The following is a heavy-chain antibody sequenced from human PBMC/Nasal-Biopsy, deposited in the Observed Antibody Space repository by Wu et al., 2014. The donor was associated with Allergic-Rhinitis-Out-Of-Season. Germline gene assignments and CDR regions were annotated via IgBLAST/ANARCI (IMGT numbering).Heavy chain of an antibody. CDR1: GFTFSNSA. D-gene: IGHD2-2*01. V-gene: IGHV3-23*01. CDR3: ARGLPAALVGWFDP. CDR2: ISGIGRTT. Sequence: RLSCAASGFTFSNSAMNWVRQPPGKGLEWVSSISGIGRTTYYEDSVKGRFTISRDNSNNTVYLQMNSLRAEDTAVYYCARGLPAALVGWFDPWGQGALVTVSS. J-gene: IGHJ5*02.